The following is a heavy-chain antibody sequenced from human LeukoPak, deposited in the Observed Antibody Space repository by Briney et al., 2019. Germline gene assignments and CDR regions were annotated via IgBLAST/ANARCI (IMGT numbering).Heavy chain of an antibody. V-gene: IGHV3-43*02. CDR3: AKDIGGSGSSGWFDP. CDR2: ISADGGST. J-gene: IGHJ5*02. CDR1: GFSFDDYA. D-gene: IGHD3-10*01. Sequence: GGSLRLSCAASGFSFDDYAMHWVRQAPGKGLEWVSLISADGGSTYYADSVKGRFTISRDNSKNSLYLQMNSLRTEDTALYYCAKDIGGSGSSGWFDPWGQGTLVPVSS.